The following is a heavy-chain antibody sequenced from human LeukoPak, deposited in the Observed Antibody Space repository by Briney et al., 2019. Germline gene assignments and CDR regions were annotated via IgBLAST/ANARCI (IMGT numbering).Heavy chain of an antibody. V-gene: IGHV3-21*01. CDR2: ININDAAT. Sequence: GGSLRLSCAASGFAFSSHVMSWVRQAPGKRLEWVSTININDAATYYADSVKGRFTISRDNAKNSLYLQMNSLRAEDTAVYYCARAAMSYSSGQESGYWGQGTLVTVSS. CDR1: GFAFSSHV. J-gene: IGHJ4*02. CDR3: ARAAMSYSSGQESGY. D-gene: IGHD6-19*01.